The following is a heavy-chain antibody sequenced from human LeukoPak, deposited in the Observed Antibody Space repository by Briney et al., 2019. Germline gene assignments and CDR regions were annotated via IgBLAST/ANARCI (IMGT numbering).Heavy chain of an antibody. V-gene: IGHV3-48*04. Sequence: PGGSLRLSCAASGFTLSTYSMNWVRQAPGKGLEWLSYISTSTSTIYYADSVKGRFTISRENARNSLYLQMNSLRAEDTAVYYCARDGGGGYSFGSIMDVWGKGTTVTVSS. CDR2: ISTSTSTI. D-gene: IGHD5-18*01. CDR3: ARDGGGGYSFGSIMDV. CDR1: GFTLSTYS. J-gene: IGHJ6*03.